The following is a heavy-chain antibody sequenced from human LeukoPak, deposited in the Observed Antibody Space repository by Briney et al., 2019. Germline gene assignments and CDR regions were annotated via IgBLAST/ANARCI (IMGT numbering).Heavy chain of an antibody. D-gene: IGHD3-22*01. CDR1: GGTFSSHA. V-gene: IGHV1-69*05. CDR3: ASPTPRITMIVRVRDAFDI. Sequence: SVKVSCKASGGTFSSHAISWVRQAPGQGLEWMGRIIPIFGTANYAQKFQGRVTITTDESTSTAYMELSSLRSEDTAVYYCASPTPRITMIVRVRDAFDIWGQGTMVTVSS. CDR2: IIPIFGTA. J-gene: IGHJ3*02.